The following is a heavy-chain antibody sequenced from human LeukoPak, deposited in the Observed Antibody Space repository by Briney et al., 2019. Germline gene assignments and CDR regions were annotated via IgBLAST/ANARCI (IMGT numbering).Heavy chain of an antibody. CDR1: GGSISSSNW. CDR2: FSHSGGA. V-gene: IGHV4/OR15-8*01. CDR3: ATRVDS. D-gene: IGHD3-3*01. Sequence: SETLSLTCVVSGGSISSSNWWNWVRQPPGKGLEWIGEFSHSGGANYNPSLKSRVTISVDKSKNQFSLNLNSVTAADTAVNYCATRVDSWGQGTLVTVSS. J-gene: IGHJ4*02.